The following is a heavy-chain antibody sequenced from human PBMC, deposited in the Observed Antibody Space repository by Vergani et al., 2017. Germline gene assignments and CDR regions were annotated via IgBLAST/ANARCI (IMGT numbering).Heavy chain of an antibody. J-gene: IGHJ4*02. CDR2: LDPRGGPP. V-gene: IGHV1-46*02. Sequence: QVQLVQSGAAVKKPGASVKLSCKSSGYIFNSYYIHWVRQAPGQGLEWMGLLDPRGGPPTYAEKFEGRVTLTSDTSTSTFYMELRSLRSDDTAVYYCVRPVDDYRNMITYFLDYWGQGSLVSVSS. CDR3: VRPVDDYRNMITYFLDY. CDR1: GYIFNSYY. D-gene: IGHD3-16*01.